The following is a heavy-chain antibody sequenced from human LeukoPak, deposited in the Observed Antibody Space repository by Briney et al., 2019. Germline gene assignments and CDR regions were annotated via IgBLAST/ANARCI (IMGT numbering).Heavy chain of an antibody. CDR3: ATRGGGAMWYYFDY. J-gene: IGHJ4*02. CDR2: IYPGDSDT. D-gene: IGHD3-16*01. CDR1: GYIFTSYW. V-gene: IGHV5-51*01. Sequence: GESLQISCKGSGYIFTSYWIGWVRQLPGEGLEWMGIIYPGDSDTRYSPSFQGQVSISADKSSSTAYLQWSSLKASDTAIYYCATRGGGAMWYYFDYRGQGTLVTVSS.